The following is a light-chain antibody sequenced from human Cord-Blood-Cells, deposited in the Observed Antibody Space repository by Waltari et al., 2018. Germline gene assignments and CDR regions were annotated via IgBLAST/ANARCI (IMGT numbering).Light chain of an antibody. V-gene: IGLV3-27*01. CDR3: YAAADNNRV. Sequence: SYELTQPSSVSVSPGQTARITCSGDVLAKKYARWVQQKPGQAPVLVIYKDSERPSGIPERFSGSSSGTTVTVTISGAQVEDEADYYCYAAADNNRVFGGGTKLTVL. J-gene: IGLJ3*02. CDR1: VLAKKY. CDR2: KDS.